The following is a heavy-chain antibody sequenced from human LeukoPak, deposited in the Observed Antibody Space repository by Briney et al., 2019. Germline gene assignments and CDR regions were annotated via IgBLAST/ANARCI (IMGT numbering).Heavy chain of an antibody. CDR1: GDSVSGYY. D-gene: IGHD3-22*01. J-gene: IGHJ4*02. V-gene: IGHV4-4*09. CDR3: AREGRDSYDSSGYSPDY. Sequence: SETLSLTCTVSGDSVSGYYGSWIRQPPGKGLEWIGYFYTSANTNYNPSLKSRVTMTVDTSKNQFSLKLSSVTAADTAVYYCAREGRDSYDSSGYSPDYWGPGALVTVSS. CDR2: FYTSANT.